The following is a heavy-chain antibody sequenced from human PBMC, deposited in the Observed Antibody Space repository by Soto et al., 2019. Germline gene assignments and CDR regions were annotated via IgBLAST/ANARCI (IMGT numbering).Heavy chain of an antibody. J-gene: IGHJ4*02. CDR2: IYSGGST. CDR3: ARDRIVVVPAATLDY. Sequence: GGSLRLSCAASGFTVSSNYMSWVRQAPGKGLEWVSVIYSGGSTYYADSVKGRCTISRDNSKNTLYLQMNSLRAGDTAVYYCARDRIVVVPAATLDYWGQGTLVTVSS. V-gene: IGHV3-66*01. D-gene: IGHD2-2*01. CDR1: GFTVSSNY.